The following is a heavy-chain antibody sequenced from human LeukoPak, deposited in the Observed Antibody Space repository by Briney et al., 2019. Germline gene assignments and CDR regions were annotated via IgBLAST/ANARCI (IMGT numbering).Heavy chain of an antibody. D-gene: IGHD2-2*02. V-gene: IGHV4-31*03. CDR2: IYYSGST. Sequence: SETLSLTCTVSGGSISSGGYYWSWIRQHPGKGLEWIGYIYYSGSTYYNPSLKSRVTISVYTSKNQFSLKLSSVTAADTAVYYCARVVPVVVPAAIDYFDYWGQGTLVTVSS. CDR3: ARVVPVVVPAAIDYFDY. J-gene: IGHJ4*02. CDR1: GGSISSGGYY.